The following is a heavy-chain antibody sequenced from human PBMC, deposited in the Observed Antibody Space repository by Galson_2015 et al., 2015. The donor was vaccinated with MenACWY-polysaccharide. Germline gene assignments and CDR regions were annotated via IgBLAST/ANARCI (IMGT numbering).Heavy chain of an antibody. V-gene: IGHV3-23*01. J-gene: IGHJ4*02. Sequence: SLRLSCAGSGLTFSSYGMGWVRQAPGKGLEWVSGLSPTTGNTYYADSVRGRFTISRDNSKNTLYLQMDSLRAEDTALYYCAKGAAHYGSGSDYDYWGQGTQVTVSS. CDR2: LSPTTGNT. CDR1: GLTFSSYG. D-gene: IGHD3-10*01. CDR3: AKGAAHYGSGSDYDY.